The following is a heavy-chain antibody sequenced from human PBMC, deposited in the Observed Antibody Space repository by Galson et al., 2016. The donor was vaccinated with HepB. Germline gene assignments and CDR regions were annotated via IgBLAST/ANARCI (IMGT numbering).Heavy chain of an antibody. Sequence: SETLSLTCAVSGWSFSGYYWTWIRQPPGKGLEWIGEINDSGSTNYNPSLTSRVTISIDTSNKQFSLKLRSVTAADTAVYYCARGRFGRYFFFDFWGQGTLVTVSS. CDR1: GWSFSGYY. V-gene: IGHV4-34*01. CDR2: INDSGST. CDR3: ARGRFGRYFFFDF. D-gene: IGHD3-16*01. J-gene: IGHJ4*02.